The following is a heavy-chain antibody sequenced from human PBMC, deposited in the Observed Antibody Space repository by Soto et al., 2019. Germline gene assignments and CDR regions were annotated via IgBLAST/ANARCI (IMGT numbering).Heavy chain of an antibody. CDR2: IYYSGST. D-gene: IGHD3-10*01. CDR3: ARAQGSGFLVS. J-gene: IGHJ4*02. CDR1: CWSLSRGDYY. V-gene: IGHV4-30-4*01. Sequence: ASETLSLTCTFSCWSLSRGDYYLGWNRQPPGKGLEWIGYIYYSGSTYYNPSLKSRVTISVDTSKNQFSLKLSSVTAADTAAYYCARAQGSGFLVSWGQGTLVTVSS.